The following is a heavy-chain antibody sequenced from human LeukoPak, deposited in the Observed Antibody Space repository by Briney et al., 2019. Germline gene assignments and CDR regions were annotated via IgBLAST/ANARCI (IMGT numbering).Heavy chain of an antibody. CDR3: ARFGYLDAFDI. CDR1: GGSISSGGYS. V-gene: IGHV4-30-2*01. Sequence: SETLSLTCAVSGGSISSGGYSWSWIRQPPGKGLEWIGYIYHSGSTYYNPSLKSRVTISVDRSKNQFSLKLSSVTAADTAVYYCARFGYLDAFDIWGQGTMVTVSS. J-gene: IGHJ3*02. D-gene: IGHD3/OR15-3a*01. CDR2: IYHSGST.